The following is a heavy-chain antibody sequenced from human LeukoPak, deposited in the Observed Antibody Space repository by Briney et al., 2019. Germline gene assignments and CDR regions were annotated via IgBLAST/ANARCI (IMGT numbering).Heavy chain of an antibody. CDR1: GFTFSSFD. V-gene: IGHV3-30*18. Sequence: GGSLRLSCAASGFTFSSFDMHWVRQAPGKGLEWVALISSDGSNKYYADSVKGRFTISRDNSRDTLYLQMNSLRAEDTAVYYCAKDQVTMVRGVKDYYYYYGMDVWGQGTTVTVSS. D-gene: IGHD3-10*01. J-gene: IGHJ6*02. CDR2: ISSDGSNK. CDR3: AKDQVTMVRGVKDYYYYYGMDV.